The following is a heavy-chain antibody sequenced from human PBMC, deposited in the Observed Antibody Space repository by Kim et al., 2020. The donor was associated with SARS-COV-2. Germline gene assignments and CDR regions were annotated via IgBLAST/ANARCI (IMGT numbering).Heavy chain of an antibody. CDR3: ARQGPGSPWLAFAS. J-gene: IGHJ4*02. CDR2: IKEDGSER. CDR1: GFTFNNCY. Sequence: GGSLRLSCVASGFTFNNCYMTWVRQAPGRGLEWVANIKEDGSERSYVESVKGRFTISRDNARNSLYLEMNSLRPEDTAVYYCARQGPGSPWLAFASWGQGTLVTVSS. D-gene: IGHD5-12*01. V-gene: IGHV3-7*01.